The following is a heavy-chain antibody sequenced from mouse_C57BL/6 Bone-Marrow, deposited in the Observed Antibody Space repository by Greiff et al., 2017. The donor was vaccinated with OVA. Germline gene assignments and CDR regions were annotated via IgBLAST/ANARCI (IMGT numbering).Heavy chain of an antibody. CDR2: IDPSDSYT. D-gene: IGHD4-1*01. V-gene: IGHV1-59*01. CDR1: GYTFTSYW. Sequence: QVQLQQPGAELVRPGTSVKLSCKASGYTFTSYWMHWVKQRPGQGLEWIGVIDPSDSYTNYNQKFKGKATLTVDTSSSTAYMQRSSRTAEDAAVYYCARDWEGFAYWGQGTLVTVSA. CDR3: ARDWEGFAY. J-gene: IGHJ3*01.